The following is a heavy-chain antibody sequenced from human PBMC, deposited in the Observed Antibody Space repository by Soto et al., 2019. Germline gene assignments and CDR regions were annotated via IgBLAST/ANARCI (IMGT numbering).Heavy chain of an antibody. D-gene: IGHD6-19*01. CDR3: ARASGYSSGWYDPHFDY. CDR1: GGTFSSYT. V-gene: IGHV1-69*02. J-gene: IGHJ4*02. Sequence: QVQLVQSGAGVKKPGSSVKVSCTASGGTFSSYTISWVRQAPGQGLEWMGGVIPILGIANYAQKFQGTVTITADKSTSTDYMELSSLRSEDPAVYYCARASGYSSGWYDPHFDYWGQGTLVTVSS. CDR2: VIPILGIA.